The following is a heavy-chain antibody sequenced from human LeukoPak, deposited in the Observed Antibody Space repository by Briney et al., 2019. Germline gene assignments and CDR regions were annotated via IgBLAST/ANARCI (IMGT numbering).Heavy chain of an antibody. Sequence: SETLSLTCAVYGGSFSGYYWSWIRQPPGKGLEWIGEINHSGSTNYNPSLKSRVTISVDTSKNQFSLELSSVTAADTAVYYCARERTLGYCSSTSCYSNWYFDLWGRGTLVTVSS. CDR2: INHSGST. CDR1: GGSFSGYY. CDR3: ARERTLGYCSSTSCYSNWYFDL. D-gene: IGHD2-2*01. J-gene: IGHJ2*01. V-gene: IGHV4-34*01.